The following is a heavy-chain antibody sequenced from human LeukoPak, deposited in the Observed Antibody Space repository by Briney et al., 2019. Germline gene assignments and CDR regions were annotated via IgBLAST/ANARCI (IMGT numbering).Heavy chain of an antibody. CDR3: ARHSSEDGYNAAPFQH. CDR2: ICNGRTT. D-gene: IGHD5-24*01. V-gene: IGHV4-39*01. J-gene: IGHJ1*01. Sequence: SETLCLTCTVSGDSINSIIYYWAWLRQTPGKGLEWIGSICNGRTTYYNPSLKGRVTMSIDASKNQFSLELTSVTAADTTVYYCARHSSEDGYNAAPFQHWGQGTLVTVSS. CDR1: GDSINSIIYY.